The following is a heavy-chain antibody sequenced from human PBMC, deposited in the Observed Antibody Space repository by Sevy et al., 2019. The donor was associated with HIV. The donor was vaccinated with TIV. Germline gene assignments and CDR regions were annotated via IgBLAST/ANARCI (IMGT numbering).Heavy chain of an antibody. CDR2: INHSGST. J-gene: IGHJ4*02. CDR1: GGSFSGYY. V-gene: IGHV4-34*01. CDR3: ASPLLYWLY. Sequence: SETLSLTCAVYGGSFSGYYWSWIRQPPGKGLEWIGEINHSGSTNYNPSLKSRVTISVDTSKNQFSLKLTSMTAADTAVYYCASPLLYWLYWGQGILVTVSS. D-gene: IGHD2-8*02.